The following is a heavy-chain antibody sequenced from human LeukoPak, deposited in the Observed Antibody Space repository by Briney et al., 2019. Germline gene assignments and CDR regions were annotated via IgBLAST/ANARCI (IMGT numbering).Heavy chain of an antibody. V-gene: IGHV5-51*01. D-gene: IGHD2-2*01. CDR1: GYTFTSYW. CDR3: ARRDIDCSSTSCYAGEWFDP. CDR2: IYPGDSDT. J-gene: IGHJ5*02. Sequence: GESLKISCQGSGYTFTSYWIGWVRQMPVKGLEWMGSIYPGDSDTKYSPSFQGQVTISVDKSTNTAYLQWKSLKASDAAMYYCARRDIDCSSTSCYAGEWFDPWGQGTLVTVSS.